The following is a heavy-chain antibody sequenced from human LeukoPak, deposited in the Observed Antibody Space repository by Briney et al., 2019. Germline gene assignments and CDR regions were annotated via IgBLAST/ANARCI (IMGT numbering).Heavy chain of an antibody. CDR3: ASAVRRPYYYDSSGYSSLDY. Sequence: SVKVSCKASGGTFSSYAISWVRQAPGQGLEWMGRIIPIFGTANYAQKFQGRVTINTDESTSTAYMELSSLRSEDTAVYYCASAVRRPYYYDSSGYSSLDYWGQGTLVTVSS. D-gene: IGHD3-22*01. V-gene: IGHV1-69*05. J-gene: IGHJ4*02. CDR1: GGTFSSYA. CDR2: IIPIFGTA.